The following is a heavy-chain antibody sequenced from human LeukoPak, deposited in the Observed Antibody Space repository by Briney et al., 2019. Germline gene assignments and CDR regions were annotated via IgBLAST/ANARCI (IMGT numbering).Heavy chain of an antibody. CDR1: GFTFSSYW. J-gene: IGHJ4*02. CDR3: ARDTAAGLYYFDY. CDR2: IKQDGSEK. D-gene: IGHD6-13*01. Sequence: GGSLRLSCAASGFTFSSYWMSWVRQAPGKGLEWVDNIKQDGSEKYYVDSVKGRFTISRDNDKNSLYLQMNSLRAEDTAVYYCARDTAAGLYYFDYWGQGTLVTVSS. V-gene: IGHV3-7*01.